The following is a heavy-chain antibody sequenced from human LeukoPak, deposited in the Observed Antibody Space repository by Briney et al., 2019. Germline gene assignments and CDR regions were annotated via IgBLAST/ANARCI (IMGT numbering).Heavy chain of an antibody. Sequence: PSETLSLTCTVSGGSISSYYWSWIRQPPGKGLEWIGYIYYSGSTNYNPSLKSRVTISVDTSKNQFSLKLSSVTAADTAVYYCARDAARSSGGSVNWFDPWGQGTLVTVSS. D-gene: IGHD2-15*01. J-gene: IGHJ5*02. CDR1: GGSISSYY. V-gene: IGHV4-59*01. CDR2: IYYSGST. CDR3: ARDAARSSGGSVNWFDP.